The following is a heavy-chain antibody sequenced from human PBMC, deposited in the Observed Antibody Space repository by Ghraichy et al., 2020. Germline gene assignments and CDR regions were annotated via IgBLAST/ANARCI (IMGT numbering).Heavy chain of an antibody. CDR1: GGSFSGYY. D-gene: IGHD3-22*01. CDR3: ARIYYDSSGYYSGDAFDI. CDR2: INHSGST. V-gene: IGHV4-34*01. Sequence: SETLSLTCAVYGGSFSGYYWSWIRQPPGKGLEWIGEINHSGSTNYNPSLKSRVTISVDTSKNQFSLKLSSVTAADTAVYYCARIYYDSSGYYSGDAFDIWGQGTMVTVSS. J-gene: IGHJ3*02.